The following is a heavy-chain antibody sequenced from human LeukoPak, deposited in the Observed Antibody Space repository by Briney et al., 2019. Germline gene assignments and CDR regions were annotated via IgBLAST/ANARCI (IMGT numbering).Heavy chain of an antibody. CDR2: IYYSGST. CDR1: GGSISSGGYY. D-gene: IGHD6-13*01. J-gene: IGHJ5*02. V-gene: IGHV4-31*03. Sequence: SETLSLTCTVSGGSISSGGYYWSWIRQHPGKGLEWIGYIYYSGSTYYNPSLKSRVTISVDTSKNQFSLKLSSVTAADTAVYYCARSIAAAPGWFDPWGQGTLVTVSS. CDR3: ARSIAAAPGWFDP.